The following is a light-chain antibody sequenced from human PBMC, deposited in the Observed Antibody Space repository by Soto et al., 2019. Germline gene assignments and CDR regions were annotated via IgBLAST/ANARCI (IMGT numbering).Light chain of an antibody. CDR1: SSNIGSNT. CDR3: AAWDDSLNGLVV. J-gene: IGLJ2*01. V-gene: IGLV1-44*01. Sequence: QAVVTQPPSASGTPGQRVTISCSGSSSNIGSNTVNWYQQLPGTAPKLLIYGNNQRPSGVPDRFSGSKSGTSASLAISGLQSEDEADYYCAAWDDSLNGLVVFGGGTQLTVL. CDR2: GNN.